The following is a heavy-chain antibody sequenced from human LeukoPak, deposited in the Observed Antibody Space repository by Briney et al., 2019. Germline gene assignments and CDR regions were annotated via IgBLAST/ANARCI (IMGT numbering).Heavy chain of an antibody. CDR2: IYSGGST. V-gene: IGHV3-66*01. CDR1: GXTVSSNY. CDR3: ARGNSFDY. J-gene: IGHJ4*02. Sequence: PGGSLRLSCAASGXTVSSNYMSWVRQAPGKGLDWVSGIYSGGSTYYADSVKGRFTISRDNAKNTLYLQMNSLRVEDTAVYYCARGNSFDYWGQGTLVTVSS.